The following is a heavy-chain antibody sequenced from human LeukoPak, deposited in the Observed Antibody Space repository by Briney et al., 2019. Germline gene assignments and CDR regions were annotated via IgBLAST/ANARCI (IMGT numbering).Heavy chain of an antibody. Sequence: PGGSLRLSCAASGFIFSSYSMMWVRQAPGKGLEWVGSIYYSGSTYYNPSLKSRVTISVDTSKNQFSLKLSSVTAADTAVYYCARSRDTGFDYWGQGTLVTVSS. CDR1: GFIFSSYS. V-gene: IGHV4-38-2*01. CDR3: ARSRDTGFDY. CDR2: IYYSGST. J-gene: IGHJ4*02.